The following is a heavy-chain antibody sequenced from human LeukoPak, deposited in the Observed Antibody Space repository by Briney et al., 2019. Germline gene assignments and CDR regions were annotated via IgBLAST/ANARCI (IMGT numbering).Heavy chain of an antibody. Sequence: GGSLRLSCAASGFTFDDYAMHWVRQAPGKGLEWVSGISWNSGNIGYADSVKGRFTISRDNAKNSLYLQMNSLRAEDTALYYCAKDGKSSSWYYFDYWGQGTLVTVSS. CDR1: GFTFDDYA. CDR2: ISWNSGNI. V-gene: IGHV3-9*01. CDR3: AKDGKSSSWYYFDY. J-gene: IGHJ4*02. D-gene: IGHD6-13*01.